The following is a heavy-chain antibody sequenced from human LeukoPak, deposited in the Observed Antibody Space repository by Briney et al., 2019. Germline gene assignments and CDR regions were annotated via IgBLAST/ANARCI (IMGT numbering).Heavy chain of an antibody. CDR2: ISGSGGST. D-gene: IGHD3-10*01. Sequence: GGSLRLSCAASGFTFSSYAMSWVRQAPGKGLEWVSAISGSGGSTYYADSVKGRFTISRDNSKNTLYLQTNSLRAEDTAVYYCAKVGPEGAMVRGVISYLDYWGQGTLVTVSS. V-gene: IGHV3-23*01. CDR1: GFTFSSYA. J-gene: IGHJ4*02. CDR3: AKVGPEGAMVRGVISYLDY.